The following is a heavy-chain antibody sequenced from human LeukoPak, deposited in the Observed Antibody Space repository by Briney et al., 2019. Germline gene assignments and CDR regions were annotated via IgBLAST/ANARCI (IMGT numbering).Heavy chain of an antibody. V-gene: IGHV3-7*04. CDR3: TRVPTSGQSSA. J-gene: IGHJ5*02. CDR2: IKADGSDK. Sequence: GGSRRPSCVASGFTFSNFWMSWVRQGPGKGLEWVASIKADGSDKRYLGSVTGRFTISRDNAKESVYLQMNSLRAEDMGVYYCTRVPTSGQSSAWGQGTLVTVAS. CDR1: GFTFSNFW. D-gene: IGHD3-22*01.